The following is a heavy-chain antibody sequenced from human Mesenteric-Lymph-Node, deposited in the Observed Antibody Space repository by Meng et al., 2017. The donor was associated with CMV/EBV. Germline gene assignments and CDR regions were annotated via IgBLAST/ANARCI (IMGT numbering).Heavy chain of an antibody. CDR2: INSDDSST. CDR1: IFILNTDA. V-gene: IGHV3-74*01. Sequence: GESLKISCVVPIFILNTDAMHWVRRAPGKGLVWVSRINSDDSSTNYADSVKGRFTISRDNAKNSVYLQMNSLRDEDTAVYYCARDNGYYDSSGYYDYWGQGTLVTVSS. CDR3: ARDNGYYDSSGYYDY. J-gene: IGHJ4*02. D-gene: IGHD3-22*01.